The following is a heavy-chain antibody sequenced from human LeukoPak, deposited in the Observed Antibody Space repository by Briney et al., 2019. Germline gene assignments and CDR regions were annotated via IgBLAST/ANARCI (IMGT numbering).Heavy chain of an antibody. Sequence: PGGSLRLSCAASGFTFSNYWMTWVRQAPGKGLERVASIKEDGSEKYFVDSVKGRFTISRDNAKNSLYLQMNSLRAEDTAVYCCARILWGSSASNWFDPWGQGTLVTVSS. J-gene: IGHJ5*02. V-gene: IGHV3-7*01. CDR2: IKEDGSEK. CDR3: ARILWGSSASNWFDP. D-gene: IGHD3-10*01. CDR1: GFTFSNYW.